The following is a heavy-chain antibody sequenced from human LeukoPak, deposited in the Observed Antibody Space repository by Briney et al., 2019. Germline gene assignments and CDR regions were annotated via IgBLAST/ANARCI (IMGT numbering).Heavy chain of an antibody. D-gene: IGHD3-3*01. CDR1: GFTFDDYT. CDR3: AKDKGDYDFWSALDY. V-gene: IGHV3-43*01. CDR2: ISWDGGST. Sequence: PGGSLRLSCAASGFTFDDYTMHWVRHAPGKGLEWVSLISWDGGSTYYADSVKGRFTISRDNSKNSLYLQMNSLRTEDTALYYCAKDKGDYDFWSALDYWGQGTLVTVSS. J-gene: IGHJ4*02.